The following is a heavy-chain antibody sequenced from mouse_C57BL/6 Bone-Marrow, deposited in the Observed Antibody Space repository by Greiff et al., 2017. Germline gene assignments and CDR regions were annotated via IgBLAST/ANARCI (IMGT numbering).Heavy chain of an antibody. CDR3: AREDSSGHFDY. Sequence: EVKLMESGPGLVKPSQSLSLTCTVTGYSITSGYDWHWIRHFPGNKLEWMGYISYSGSTNYNPSLKSRISITHDTSKNHFFLKLNAVTTEDTATYYCAREDSSGHFDYWGQGTTLTVSS. D-gene: IGHD3-2*02. CDR2: ISYSGST. CDR1: GYSITSGYD. J-gene: IGHJ2*01. V-gene: IGHV3-1*01.